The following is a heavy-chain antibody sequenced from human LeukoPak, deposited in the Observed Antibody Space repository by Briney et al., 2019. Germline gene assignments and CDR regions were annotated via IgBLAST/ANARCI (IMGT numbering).Heavy chain of an antibody. D-gene: IGHD2-8*01. J-gene: IGHJ5*02. V-gene: IGHV3-30-3*01. CDR1: GFTFSDYY. Sequence: GGSLRLSCAASGFTFSDYYMSWIRQAPGKGLEWVAVISYDGSNKYYADSVKGRFTISRDNSKNTLYLQMNSLRAEDTAVYYCARDGCMLCNRPLNWFDPWGQGTLVTVSS. CDR3: ARDGCMLCNRPLNWFDP. CDR2: ISYDGSNK.